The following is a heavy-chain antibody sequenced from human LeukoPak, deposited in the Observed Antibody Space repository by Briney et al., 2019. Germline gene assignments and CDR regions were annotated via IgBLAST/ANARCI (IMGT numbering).Heavy chain of an antibody. CDR1: GFTFSSYA. CDR3: AKGYDSGSYPPFDY. J-gene: IGHJ4*02. D-gene: IGHD1-26*01. V-gene: IGHV3-23*01. Sequence: GGSLRLSCAASGFTFSSYATSWVRQAPGKGLEWVSAISGSGGSTYYADSVKGRFTISRDNSKNTLYLQMNSLRAEDTAVYYCAKGYDSGSYPPFDYWGQGTLVTVSS. CDR2: ISGSGGST.